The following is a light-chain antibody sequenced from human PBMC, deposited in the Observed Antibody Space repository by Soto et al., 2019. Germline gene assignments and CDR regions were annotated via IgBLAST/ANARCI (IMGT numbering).Light chain of an antibody. CDR3: QQYYSTLT. Sequence: DILMTQSPDSLAVSLGERATINCKSSQRVLYSSNNKNYLAWYQQKPGQPPKLLIYWASTRESGVPDRFSGSGSGTDFTLTISSLQAEDVAVYYCQQYYSTLTFGQGTKVDIK. V-gene: IGKV4-1*01. CDR2: WAS. J-gene: IGKJ1*01. CDR1: QRVLYSSNNKNY.